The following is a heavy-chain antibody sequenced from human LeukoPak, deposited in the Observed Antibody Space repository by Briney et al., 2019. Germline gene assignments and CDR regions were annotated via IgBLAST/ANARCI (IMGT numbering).Heavy chain of an antibody. J-gene: IGHJ4*02. CDR1: GFTFSGYW. V-gene: IGHV3-7*05. D-gene: IGHD2-21*01. Sequence: PGGSLRLSCAASGFTFSGYWMTWVRQAPGKGLEWVANIKEDGSEKYYVDSVKGRFTISRDNAKNSLYLQMHSLRAEDTAVYYCAGGLLPCWGQGTQVTVSS. CDR3: AGGLLPC. CDR2: IKEDGSEK.